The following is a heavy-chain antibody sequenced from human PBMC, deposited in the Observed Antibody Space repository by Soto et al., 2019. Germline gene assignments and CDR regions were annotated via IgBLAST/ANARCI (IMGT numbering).Heavy chain of an antibody. CDR2: IYYSGST. J-gene: IGHJ4*02. D-gene: IGHD6-13*01. V-gene: IGHV4-59*01. Sequence: SETLSLTCTVSGGSISRYYWSWIRQPPGKGLEWIGYIYYSGSTNYNPSLKSRVTISVDTSKNQFSLKLSSVTAADTAVYYCARRVGAAGTVFDYWGQGTLVTVSS. CDR3: ARRVGAAGTVFDY. CDR1: GGSISRYY.